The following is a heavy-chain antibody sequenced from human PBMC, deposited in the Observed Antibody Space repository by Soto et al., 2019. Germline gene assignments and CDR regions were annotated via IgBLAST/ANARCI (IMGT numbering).Heavy chain of an antibody. V-gene: IGHV1-69*06. CDR1: GGTFSSYA. D-gene: IGHD4-17*01. J-gene: IGHJ4*02. Sequence: QVQLVQSGAEVKKPGSSVKVSCKASGGTFSSYAISWVRQAPGQGLEWMGGIIPIFGTANYAQKFQGRVTITADKATSTAYMELGSLRSEDTAVYYCARMGLYDYGDPEEVYWGQGTLVTVSS. CDR2: IIPIFGTA. CDR3: ARMGLYDYGDPEEVY.